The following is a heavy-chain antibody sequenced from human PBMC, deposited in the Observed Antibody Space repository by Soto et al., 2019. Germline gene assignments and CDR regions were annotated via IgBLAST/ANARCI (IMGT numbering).Heavy chain of an antibody. J-gene: IGHJ4*02. CDR1: GYTFTSYA. V-gene: IGHV1-3*01. CDR2: INAGNGNT. D-gene: IGHD6-19*01. CDR3: ARYSQWLVPL. Sequence: ASVKVSCKASGYTFTSYAMHWVRQAPGQRLEWMGWINAGNGNTEYSQKFQGRVTITRDTSASTAYMELSSLRSEDTAVYYCARYSQWLVPLWGQGTLVTVSS.